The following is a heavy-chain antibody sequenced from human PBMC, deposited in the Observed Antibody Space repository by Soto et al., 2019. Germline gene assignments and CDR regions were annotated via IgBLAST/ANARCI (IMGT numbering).Heavy chain of an antibody. V-gene: IGHV3-48*04. CDR2: ISSSSSTI. Sequence: GGSLRLSCAASGFTFSSYSMNWVRQAPGKGLEWVSYISSSSSTIYYADSVKGRFTISRDNAKNSLYLQMNSLRAEDTAVYYCAREPHGSGRYFDLWGRGTLVTVSS. D-gene: IGHD3-10*01. CDR1: GFTFSSYS. CDR3: AREPHGSGRYFDL. J-gene: IGHJ2*01.